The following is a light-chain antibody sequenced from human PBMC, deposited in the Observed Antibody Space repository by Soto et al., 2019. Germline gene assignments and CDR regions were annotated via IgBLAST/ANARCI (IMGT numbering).Light chain of an antibody. CDR1: QSISSW. J-gene: IGKJ2*01. CDR3: QEYNSHSRYT. CDR2: TAS. Sequence: DIQMTQSPSTLSASVGDRVTITCRASQSISSWLAWYQQKPGKAPKLLIYTASSLESGVPSRFSGSGSGTEFTLTISSLQPDDFATYYCQEYNSHSRYTFGQGTRVEIK. V-gene: IGKV1-5*03.